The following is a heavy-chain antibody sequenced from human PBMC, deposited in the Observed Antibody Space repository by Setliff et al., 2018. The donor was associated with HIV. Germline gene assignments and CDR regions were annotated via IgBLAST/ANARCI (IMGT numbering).Heavy chain of an antibody. CDR2: IRSRPFGGTT. V-gene: IGHV3-49*03. CDR1: GFTFGEYG. CDR3: TRDDSSSWLHYYYFYMDV. J-gene: IGHJ6*03. D-gene: IGHD6-13*01. Sequence: GGSLRLSCLGSGFTFGEYGMSWFRQAPGKGLEWVGFIRSRPFGGTTEYAASVKGRFTISRDDSKSIAYLLMNGLKTEDTAVYYCTRDDSSSWLHYYYFYMDVWGTGTTVTVSS.